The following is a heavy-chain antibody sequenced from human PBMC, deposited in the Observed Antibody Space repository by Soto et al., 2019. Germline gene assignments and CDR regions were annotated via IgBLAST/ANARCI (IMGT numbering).Heavy chain of an antibody. V-gene: IGHV3-11*04. CDR1: GFTFSDYY. D-gene: IGHD3-9*01. J-gene: IGHJ6*02. CDR2: ISSSGSTI. CDR3: ARDRLDCLPYYYGMDV. Sequence: QVQLVESGGGLVKPGGSLRLSCAASGFTFSDYYMSWIRQAPGKGLEWVSYISSSGSTIYYADSVKGRFTTSRDNAKNSPYLQINSLKAEDTAVYYCARDRLDCLPYYYGMDVWGQGTTVTVSS.